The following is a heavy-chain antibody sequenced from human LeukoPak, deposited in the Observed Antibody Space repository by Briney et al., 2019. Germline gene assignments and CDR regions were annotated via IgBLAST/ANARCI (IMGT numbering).Heavy chain of an antibody. CDR1: EYTFTGYH. Sequence: ASVKVSCKVVEYTFTGYHLHWMRQAPGHGLEWMGRINPNTGHPVVAYKFQGRVAMTRDTSSNTAYLELSGLTSDDTAIYFCAKDRHGAAVIVTWGQGSLVTVSS. CDR2: INPNTGHP. V-gene: IGHV1-2*02. CDR3: AKDRHGAAVIVT. J-gene: IGHJ5*02. D-gene: IGHD3-16*02.